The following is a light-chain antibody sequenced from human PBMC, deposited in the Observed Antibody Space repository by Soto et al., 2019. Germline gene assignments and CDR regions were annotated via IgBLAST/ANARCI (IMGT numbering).Light chain of an antibody. Sequence: DIQMTQSPSTLSASIGDRVTITCRASQSISSWLAWYQQKPGKAPKLLIYKASSLQSGVPSRFSGSGSGTEFTLTSSSLQPDDFSTYYCQQYNTAFGQGTKVEIK. CDR3: QQYNTA. J-gene: IGKJ1*01. CDR1: QSISSW. V-gene: IGKV1-5*03. CDR2: KAS.